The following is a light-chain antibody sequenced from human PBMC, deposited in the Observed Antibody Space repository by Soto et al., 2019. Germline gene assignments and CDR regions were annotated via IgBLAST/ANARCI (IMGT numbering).Light chain of an antibody. J-gene: IGKJ1*01. CDR3: QQSYSSPWT. CDR1: QTISSY. CDR2: TAS. Sequence: DIQMTQSPSSLSASVGDRVTITCRASQTISSYLNWYQQKPRKAPKLLIYTASSLQSGVPSRFSGSGSGTDFNLTISSLQPEDFATYYCQQSYSSPWTVGQGTKVEIK. V-gene: IGKV1-39*01.